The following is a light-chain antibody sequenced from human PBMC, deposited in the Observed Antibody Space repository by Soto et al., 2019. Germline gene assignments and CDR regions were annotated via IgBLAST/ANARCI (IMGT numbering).Light chain of an antibody. V-gene: IGKV1-39*01. CDR2: AAS. CDR1: QSISSY. Sequence: DIQMTQSPSSLSASAGDRVTITCRASQSISSYLNWYQQKPGKAPKLLIYAASSLQSGVPSRFSGRGSGTEFTLTISSLQSVDFAVYYCQQYDNWPQTFGQGTKVDI. CDR3: QQYDNWPQT. J-gene: IGKJ1*01.